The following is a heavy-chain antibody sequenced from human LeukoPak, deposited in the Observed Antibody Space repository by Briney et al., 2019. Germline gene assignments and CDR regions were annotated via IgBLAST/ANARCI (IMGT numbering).Heavy chain of an antibody. J-gene: IGHJ5*02. CDR3: ARDGDPELWFGDYNWFDP. CDR1: GGSFSGYY. Sequence: SETLSLTCAVYGGSFSGYYWTWIRQPPGKGLEWIGEINHSGSSDYNPSLKSRVTISVDTSKNQFSLKLSSVTAADTAVYYCARDGDPELWFGDYNWFDPWGQGTLVTVSS. D-gene: IGHD3-10*01. CDR2: INHSGSS. V-gene: IGHV4-34*01.